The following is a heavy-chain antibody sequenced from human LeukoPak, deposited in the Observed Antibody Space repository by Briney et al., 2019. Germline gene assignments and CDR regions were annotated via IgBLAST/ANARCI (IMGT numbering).Heavy chain of an antibody. CDR3: TTSPTASSSWYRALYYFHY. J-gene: IGHJ4*02. Sequence: GGSLRLSCAASGLTFSNAWMSWVRQAPGKGLEWVGRIKSKTDGGTTDYAAPVKGRFTISRDDSKNTLYLQMNSLKTEDTAVYYCTTSPTASSSWYRALYYFHYWGQGTLVTVSS. D-gene: IGHD6-13*01. CDR2: IKSKTDGGTT. V-gene: IGHV3-15*01. CDR1: GLTFSNAW.